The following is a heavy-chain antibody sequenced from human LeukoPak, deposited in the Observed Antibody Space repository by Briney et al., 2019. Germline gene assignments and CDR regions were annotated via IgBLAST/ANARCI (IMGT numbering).Heavy chain of an antibody. CDR1: GYTFTSYG. CDR3: ARDDIVVVPAARSWFDP. CDR2: ISAHNGNT. Sequence: ASVKVSCKASGYTFTSYGISWVRQAPGQGLEWIGWISAHNGNTNYAQKLQGRVTMTTDTSTSTAYMELRSLRSDDTAVYYCARDDIVVVPAARSWFDPWGQGTLVTVSS. J-gene: IGHJ5*02. D-gene: IGHD2-2*01. V-gene: IGHV1-18*01.